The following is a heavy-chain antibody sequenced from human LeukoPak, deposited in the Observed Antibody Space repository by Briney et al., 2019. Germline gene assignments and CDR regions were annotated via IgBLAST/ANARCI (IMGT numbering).Heavy chain of an antibody. Sequence: GESLKISCKGSGYSFTSYWIGWVRQMPGKGLERMGIIYPGDSDTRYSPSFQGQVTISADKSISTAYLQWSSLKASDTAMYYCARLANYYDSSGYTYYFDYWGQGTLVTVSS. D-gene: IGHD3-22*01. J-gene: IGHJ4*02. CDR3: ARLANYYDSSGYTYYFDY. V-gene: IGHV5-51*01. CDR1: GYSFTSYW. CDR2: IYPGDSDT.